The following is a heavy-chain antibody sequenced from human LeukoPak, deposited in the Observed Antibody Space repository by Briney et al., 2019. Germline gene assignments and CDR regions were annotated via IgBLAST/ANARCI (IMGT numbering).Heavy chain of an antibody. CDR2: ISYDGSNK. Sequence: GGSLRLSCAASGFTFSSYAMHWVRQAPGKGLEWVAVISYDGSNKYYADSVKGRFTISRDNSKNTLYLQMNSLRAEDTAVYYCARDRGSYSPKGGLDIWGQGTMVTVSS. CDR1: GFTFSSYA. J-gene: IGHJ3*02. CDR3: ARDRGSYSPKGGLDI. D-gene: IGHD1-26*01. V-gene: IGHV3-30-3*01.